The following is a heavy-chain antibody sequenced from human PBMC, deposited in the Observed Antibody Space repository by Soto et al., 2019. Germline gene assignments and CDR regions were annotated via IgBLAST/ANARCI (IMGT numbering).Heavy chain of an antibody. CDR3: ARDLPDYDFWSGSHWDY. CDR2: ISAYNGNT. J-gene: IGHJ4*02. CDR1: GYTFTSYG. Sequence: QVQLVQSGAEVKKPGASVKVSRKASGYTFTSYGISWVRQAPGQGLEWMGGISAYNGNTNYAQKLKGGVTMTTYTATSTAYRELRSLRSDDTAVYYCARDLPDYDFWSGSHWDYWGQGTLVTVSS. V-gene: IGHV1-18*01. D-gene: IGHD3-3*01.